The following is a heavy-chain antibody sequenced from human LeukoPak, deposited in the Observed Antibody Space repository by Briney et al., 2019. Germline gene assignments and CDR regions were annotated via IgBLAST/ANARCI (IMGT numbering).Heavy chain of an antibody. Sequence: HPGGSLRLSCAASGFIVSSNYMSWVRQAPGKGLEWVPVIHSGGRTYYADSVEGRFTISRDNSKNTVHLQMNSLRAEDTATYYCARGGTGTQDFDSWGQGTLVTVSS. CDR2: IHSGGRT. D-gene: IGHD1-1*01. CDR3: ARGGTGTQDFDS. CDR1: GFIVSSNY. V-gene: IGHV3-53*01. J-gene: IGHJ4*02.